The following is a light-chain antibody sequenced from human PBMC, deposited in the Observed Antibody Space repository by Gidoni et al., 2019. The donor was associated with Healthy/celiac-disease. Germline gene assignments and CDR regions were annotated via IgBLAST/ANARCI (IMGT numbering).Light chain of an antibody. CDR1: QSISSY. CDR3: QHSYSTPWT. CDR2: AAS. V-gene: IGKV1-39*01. J-gene: IGKJ1*01. Sequence: DIKMTQYPSSLSASVGDRVTITCRASQSISSYLNWYQQKPGKAPKLLIYAASSLQSGVPSRFSGSGSGTDFTLTISSRQPEDFATYYCQHSYSTPWTFGQGTKVEIK.